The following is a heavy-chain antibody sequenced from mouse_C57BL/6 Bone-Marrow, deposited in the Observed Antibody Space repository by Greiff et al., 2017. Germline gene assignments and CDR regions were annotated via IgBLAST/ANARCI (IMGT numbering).Heavy chain of an antibody. D-gene: IGHD1-1*01. J-gene: IGHJ3*01. CDR3: AREPYYYGSSLFAY. Sequence: QVQLKQPGAELVKPGASVKLSCKASGYTFTSYWMHWVKQRPGQGLEWIGMIHPNSGSTNYNEKFKSKATLTVDKSSSTAYMQLSSLTSEDSAVYYCAREPYYYGSSLFAYWGQGTLVTVSA. V-gene: IGHV1-64*01. CDR1: GYTFTSYW. CDR2: IHPNSGST.